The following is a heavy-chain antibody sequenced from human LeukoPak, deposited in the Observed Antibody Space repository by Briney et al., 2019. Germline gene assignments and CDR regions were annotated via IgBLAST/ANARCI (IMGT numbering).Heavy chain of an antibody. CDR2: INSDGSST. J-gene: IGHJ4*02. CDR3: ARDTSNSPDY. CDR1: GFTFSNYW. D-gene: IGHD4-11*01. Sequence: GGTLRLSCAASGFTFSNYWMHWVRQAPGKGLVWVSRINSDGSSTRYADYVKGRFNISRDNAKNTLYLQMNSLRAEDTAVYYCARDTSNSPDYWGQGTLVTVSS. V-gene: IGHV3-74*01.